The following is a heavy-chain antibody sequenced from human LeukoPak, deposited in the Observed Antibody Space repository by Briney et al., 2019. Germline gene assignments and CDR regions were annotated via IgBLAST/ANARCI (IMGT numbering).Heavy chain of an antibody. V-gene: IGHV3-30*02. D-gene: IGHD2-2*01. J-gene: IGHJ5*02. Sequence: GGSLRLSCAASGFTFSSYGMHWVRQAPGKGLEWVAFIRYDGSNKYYADSVKGRFTISRDNSKNTLYLQMNSLRAEDTAVYYCARDYPDDDCSSTTCSTRFDPWGQGTLVTVSS. CDR1: GFTFSSYG. CDR2: IRYDGSNK. CDR3: ARDYPDDDCSSTTCSTRFDP.